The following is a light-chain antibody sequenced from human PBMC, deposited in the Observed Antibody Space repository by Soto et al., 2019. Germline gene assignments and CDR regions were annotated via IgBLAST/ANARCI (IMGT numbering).Light chain of an antibody. V-gene: IGKV3-15*01. J-gene: IGKJ4*01. CDR1: QSVGGD. CDR2: GAS. CDR3: HQYENWPQLT. Sequence: IVMTQSPATLSVSPGERAILSCRASQSVGGDLAWYQRKPGQAPRLLIYGASSRAPGIPTRFSGSGSGTEFTLTISSLQSEDFAVYYCHQYENWPQLTFGGGTKVEIK.